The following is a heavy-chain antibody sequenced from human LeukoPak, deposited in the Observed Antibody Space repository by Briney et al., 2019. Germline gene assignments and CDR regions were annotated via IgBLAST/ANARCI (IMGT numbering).Heavy chain of an antibody. Sequence: PGGSLRLSCAASGFTFSSYGTHWVRQAPGKGLEWVSTISGSADATYYADSVEGRITISRDNSKNTLHLQMNSLRADDTAVFYRAKGGTGSCTSTSCLYFFDYWGQGTLVTVSS. CDR3: AKGGTGSCTSTSCLYFFDY. CDR1: GFTFSSYG. D-gene: IGHD2-2*01. CDR2: ISGSADAT. J-gene: IGHJ4*02. V-gene: IGHV3-23*01.